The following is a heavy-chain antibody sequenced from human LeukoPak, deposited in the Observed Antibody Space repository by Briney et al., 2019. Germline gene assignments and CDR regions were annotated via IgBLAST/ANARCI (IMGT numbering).Heavy chain of an antibody. CDR2: IYYSGST. CDR3: ARGKSKFDY. Sequence: SETLSLTCTVSGGSISSHSWSWIRQPPGKGLEWIGYIYYSGSTDNNPSLKSRVTISVDTSKNQFSLKLSSVTAADTAVYYCARGKSKFDYWGQGTLVTVSS. V-gene: IGHV4-59*08. J-gene: IGHJ4*02. CDR1: GGSISSHS.